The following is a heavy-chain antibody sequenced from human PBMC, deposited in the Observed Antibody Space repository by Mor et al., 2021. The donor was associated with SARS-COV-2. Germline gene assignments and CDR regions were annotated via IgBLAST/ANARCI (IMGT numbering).Heavy chain of an antibody. D-gene: IGHD1-26*01. CDR3: ARQGSGSYEFDY. V-gene: IGHV5-51*01. Sequence: PSFQGQVTISADKSISTAYLQWSSLKASDTAMYYCARQGSGSYEFDYWGQGTLVTVSS. J-gene: IGHJ4*02.